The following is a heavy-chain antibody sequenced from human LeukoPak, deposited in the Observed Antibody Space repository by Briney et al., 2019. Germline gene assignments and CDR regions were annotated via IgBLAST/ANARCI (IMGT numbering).Heavy chain of an antibody. J-gene: IGHJ4*02. CDR2: ISDEGRHQ. D-gene: IGHD2-15*01. CDR3: ARVGGDSVIAAKVDYYLGY. Sequence: PGGSLRLSCVASGFTFSNYAMHWVRQAPGKGLEWVAGISDEGRHQYYGDSVEGRFTISRDNSKNTLHLQMDNLRPEDTAVYYCARVGGDSVIAAKVDYYLGYWGQGTQVTVSS. V-gene: IGHV3-30*04. CDR1: GFTFSNYA.